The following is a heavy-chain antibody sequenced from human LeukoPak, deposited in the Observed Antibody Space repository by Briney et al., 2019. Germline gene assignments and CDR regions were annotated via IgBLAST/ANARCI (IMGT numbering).Heavy chain of an antibody. J-gene: IGHJ5*02. CDR1: GYTFTSYG. CDR2: ISAYNGST. CDR3: ATRGRGNWFDP. D-gene: IGHD3-16*01. Sequence: GASVKVSCKASGYTFTSYGTSWVRQAPGQGLERMGWISAYNGSTNYAQKLQGRVTMTTDTSTSTAYMELRSLRSDDTAVYYCATRGRGNWFDPWGQGTLVTVSS. V-gene: IGHV1-18*04.